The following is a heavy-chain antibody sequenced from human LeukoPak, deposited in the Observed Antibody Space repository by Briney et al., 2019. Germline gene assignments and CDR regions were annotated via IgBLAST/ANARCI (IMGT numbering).Heavy chain of an antibody. CDR1: GGSVSSGNYY. J-gene: IGHJ4*02. V-gene: IGHV4-61*01. CDR2: MSNSGHT. Sequence: SETLSLTCTVSGGSVSSGNYYWSWIRQPPGKGLEWIGFMSNSGHTDSNASLKSRVTISVDTSKNQFSLKLKSVTAADTAVYYCAGVSVAGTGPDYWGQGTLVTVSS. D-gene: IGHD6-13*01. CDR3: AGVSVAGTGPDY.